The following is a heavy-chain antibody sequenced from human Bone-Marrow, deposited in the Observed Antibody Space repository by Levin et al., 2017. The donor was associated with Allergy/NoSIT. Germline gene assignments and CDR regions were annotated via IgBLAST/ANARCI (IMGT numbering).Heavy chain of an antibody. Sequence: SCAASAFTFNNYAMHWVSQAPGKGLQWVAVISYDGSNKYYADSVKGRFTISRDNSRNTLFLQMNSLRPEDTAVYYCARSDFGASPHPGGGPEGGFDIWGLGTMVTVSS. V-gene: IGHV3-30*04. J-gene: IGHJ3*02. D-gene: IGHD4-17*01. CDR3: ARSDFGASPHPGGGPEGGFDI. CDR2: ISYDGSNK. CDR1: AFTFNNYA.